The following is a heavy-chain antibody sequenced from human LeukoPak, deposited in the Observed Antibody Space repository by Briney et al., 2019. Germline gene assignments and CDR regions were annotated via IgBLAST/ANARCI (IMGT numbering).Heavy chain of an antibody. J-gene: IGHJ5*02. D-gene: IGHD3-22*01. CDR3: AREDYYDSSGYYSNWFDP. Sequence: SVKVSCKASGGTFSSYAISWVRQAPGQGLEWMGGIILIFGTANYAQKFQGRVTITTDESTSTAYMELSSLRSEDTAVYYCAREDYYDSSGYYSNWFDPWGQGTLVTVSS. V-gene: IGHV1-69*05. CDR2: IILIFGTA. CDR1: GGTFSSYA.